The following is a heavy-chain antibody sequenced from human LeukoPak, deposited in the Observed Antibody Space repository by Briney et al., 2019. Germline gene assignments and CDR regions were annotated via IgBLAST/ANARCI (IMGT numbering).Heavy chain of an antibody. CDR3: ATRGFLTRAWAPNWFDP. J-gene: IGHJ5*02. V-gene: IGHV4-4*02. CDR2: IYHSGST. D-gene: IGHD3-3*01. CDR1: GGSISSSNW. Sequence: SETLSLTCAVSGGSISSSNWWSWVRQPPGKGLEWMGEIYHSGSTNYNPSLKSRVTISVDTSKNQFSLKLSSVTAADTAVYYCATRGFLTRAWAPNWFDPWGQGTLVTVSS.